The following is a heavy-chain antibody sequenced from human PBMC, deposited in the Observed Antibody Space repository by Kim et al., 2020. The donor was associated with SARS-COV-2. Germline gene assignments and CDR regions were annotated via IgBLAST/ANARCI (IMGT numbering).Heavy chain of an antibody. D-gene: IGHD3-22*01. Sequence: GGSLRLSCAASVFTFGNYAMTWVRQAPGKELEWVSAIPGGGGTTYYADSVRGRFTIFRDTSRSTLYLYMNSLRADDTAVYYCSREGRFYARSGQVLYY. V-gene: IGHV3-23*01. CDR3: SREGRFYARSGQVLYY. J-gene: IGHJ6*01. CDR1: VFTFGNYA. CDR2: IPGGGGTT.